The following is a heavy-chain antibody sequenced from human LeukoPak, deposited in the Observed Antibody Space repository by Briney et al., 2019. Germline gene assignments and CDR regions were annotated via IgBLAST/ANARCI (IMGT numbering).Heavy chain of an antibody. CDR2: IIPILGIA. CDR3: ARVESCSGGSCYFWFDP. D-gene: IGHD2-15*01. V-gene: IGHV1-69*04. J-gene: IGHJ5*02. CDR1: GGTFSSYA. Sequence: SVKVSCKASGGTFSSYAISWVRQAPGQGLEWMGRIIPILGIANYAQKFQGRVTITADKSTSTAYMELSSLRSEDTAVYYCARVESCSGGSCYFWFDPWGQGTLVTVSS.